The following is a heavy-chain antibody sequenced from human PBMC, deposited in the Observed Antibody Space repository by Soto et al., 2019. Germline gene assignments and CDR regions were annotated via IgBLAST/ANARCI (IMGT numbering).Heavy chain of an antibody. CDR1: GLSLSGYA. D-gene: IGHD1-26*01. Sequence: EHLVESGGGVVQPGGSLTLSCVVSGLSLSGYALSWVRQAPGKGLEWVSAVSGSGGTTYYADSVKGRFTISRDNSKNTLYLQMNGLRVEDTAKYFCAKDGRRVGPTLNWLDSWGQGTQVTVTS. V-gene: IGHV3-23*04. J-gene: IGHJ5*01. CDR3: AKDGRRVGPTLNWLDS. CDR2: VSGSGGTT.